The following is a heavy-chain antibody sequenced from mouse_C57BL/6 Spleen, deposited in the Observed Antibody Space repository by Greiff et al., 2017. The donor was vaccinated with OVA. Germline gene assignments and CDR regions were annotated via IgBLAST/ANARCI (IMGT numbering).Heavy chain of an antibody. CDR3: ARWDYYGSLYAMDY. CDR1: GSTFTSSW. D-gene: IGHD1-1*01. CDR2: IDPSDSET. V-gene: IGHV1-52*01. Sequence: QVQLQQPGAELVRPGSSVKLSCKASGSTFTSSWMHWVKPRPIQGLEWIGNIDPSDSETHYNQKFKDKATLTVDQSASTAYMQLSSLTSEDSAVYYCARWDYYGSLYAMDYWGQGTSVTVSS. J-gene: IGHJ4*01.